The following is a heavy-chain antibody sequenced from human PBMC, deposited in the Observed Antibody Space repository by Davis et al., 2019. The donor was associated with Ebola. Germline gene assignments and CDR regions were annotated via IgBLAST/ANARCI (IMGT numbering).Heavy chain of an antibody. J-gene: IGHJ5*02. CDR1: GGSFSGYY. D-gene: IGHD1-7*01. V-gene: IGHV4-34*01. Sequence: PSETLSLTCAVYGGSFSGYYWSWIRQPPGKGLEWIGEINHSGSTNYNPSLKSRVTISVDTSKNQFSLKLSSVTAADTAVYYCARDRFITGTTAYNWFDPWGQGTLVTVSS. CDR2: INHSGST. CDR3: ARDRFITGTTAYNWFDP.